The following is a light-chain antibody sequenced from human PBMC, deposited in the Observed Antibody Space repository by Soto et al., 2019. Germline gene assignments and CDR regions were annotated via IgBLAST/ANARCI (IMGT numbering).Light chain of an antibody. Sequence: EIVLTQSPGTLSLSPGERATLSCRASQSVSSSYLAWYRQRPGQAPWLLVYGVSSRATGIPDRFSGSGSGADFTLTISRLEPEDFAVYHCQQYGSSPWTFGQGTKVEIK. CDR1: QSVSSSY. CDR2: GVS. J-gene: IGKJ1*01. CDR3: QQYGSSPWT. V-gene: IGKV3-20*01.